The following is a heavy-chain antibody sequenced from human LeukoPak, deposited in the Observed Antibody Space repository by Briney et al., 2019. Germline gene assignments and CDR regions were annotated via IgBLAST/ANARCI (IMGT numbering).Heavy chain of an antibody. Sequence: GGSLRLSCAASGFTFGSYSMNWVRQPPGKGLEWVSSISSSSSYIYYADSVKGRFTISRDNAKNSMYLQMNSLRAEDTAVYYCASPVYDILTGYQNDAFDIWGQGTMVTVSS. CDR1: GFTFGSYS. V-gene: IGHV3-21*01. CDR3: ASPVYDILTGYQNDAFDI. CDR2: ISSSSSYI. D-gene: IGHD3-9*01. J-gene: IGHJ3*02.